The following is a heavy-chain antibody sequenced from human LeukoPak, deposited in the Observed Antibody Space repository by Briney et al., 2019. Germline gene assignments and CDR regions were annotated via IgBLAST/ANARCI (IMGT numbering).Heavy chain of an antibody. J-gene: IGHJ3*02. CDR2: ISSSGSTI. CDR1: GFTFSSYA. CDR3: ARGQIETDAFDI. V-gene: IGHV3-48*04. Sequence: GGSLRLSCAASGFTFSSYAMSWVRQAPGKGLEWVSYISSSGSTIYYADSVKGRFTISRDNAKNSLYLQMNSLRAEDTAVYYCARGQIETDAFDIWGQGTMVTVSS.